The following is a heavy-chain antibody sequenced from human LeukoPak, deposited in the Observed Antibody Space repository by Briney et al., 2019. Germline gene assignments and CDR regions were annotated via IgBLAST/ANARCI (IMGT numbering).Heavy chain of an antibody. D-gene: IGHD6-19*01. J-gene: IGHJ2*01. V-gene: IGHV3-74*01. CDR1: GFTFSSYW. Sequence: GGSLRLPCAASGFTFSSYWMHWVRQAPGKGLVWVSRINSDGSSPSYADSVKGRFTISRDNAKNTLYLQMNSLRAEDTAVYYCARGNSAWSNWYFDLWGRGTLVTVSS. CDR3: ARGNSAWSNWYFDL. CDR2: INSDGSSP.